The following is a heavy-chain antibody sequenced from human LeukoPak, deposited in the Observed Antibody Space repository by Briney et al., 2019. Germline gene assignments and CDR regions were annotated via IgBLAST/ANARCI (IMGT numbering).Heavy chain of an antibody. Sequence: GASVKVSCKASGGTFSSYAISWVRQAPGQGLEWMGGIIPIFGTANYAQKFQGRVTITADESTSTAYMELSSLRSEDTAVYYGARDGDCSSTSCFDYWGQGTLVTVTS. V-gene: IGHV1-69*13. D-gene: IGHD2-2*01. CDR3: ARDGDCSSTSCFDY. J-gene: IGHJ4*02. CDR1: GGTFSSYA. CDR2: IIPIFGTA.